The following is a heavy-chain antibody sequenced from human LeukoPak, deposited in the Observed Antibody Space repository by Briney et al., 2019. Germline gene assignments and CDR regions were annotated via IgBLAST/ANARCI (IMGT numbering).Heavy chain of an antibody. V-gene: IGHV4-39*01. CDR2: GYYSGTT. CDR3: ARYPYGSGSRWQSFDY. J-gene: IGHJ4*02. D-gene: IGHD2-15*01. Sequence: PSEPESLTCTVSGGSVSNGGHYWGWIRQPPGKGLERSVSGYYSGTTSYHPSLKSRLTMSVDTSKNQFSLRLTSVTAADTAVYYCARYPYGSGSRWQSFDYWGRGVLV. CDR1: GGSVSNGGHY.